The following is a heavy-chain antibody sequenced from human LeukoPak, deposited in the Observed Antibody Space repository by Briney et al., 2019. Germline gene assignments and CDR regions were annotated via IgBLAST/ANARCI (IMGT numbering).Heavy chain of an antibody. Sequence: GGSLRLSCAASGFTFDEYGMSWVRQAPGKGLEWVCGISWSGGGTGYADSVKGRFTISRDNAKNSLYLQMNSLRAEDTALYYCARLVVTAATKFYYYYMDVWGKGTTVTISS. CDR2: ISWSGGGT. CDR1: GFTFDEYG. CDR3: ARLVVTAATKFYYYYMDV. D-gene: IGHD2-21*02. J-gene: IGHJ6*03. V-gene: IGHV3-20*04.